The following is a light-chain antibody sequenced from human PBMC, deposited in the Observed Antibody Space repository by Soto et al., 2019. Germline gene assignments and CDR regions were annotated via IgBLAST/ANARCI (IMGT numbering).Light chain of an antibody. CDR3: QHYDGSPRT. CDR1: QGVTSNH. J-gene: IGKJ2*01. CDR2: GVF. Sequence: ENVLTQSPGTVSLSPGERATLSCRASQGVTSNHLAWYQQKPGQAPRLLIYGVFNRATGIPDRFSGSGSGTDFTLTITRLEPEDSAVYFCQHYDGSPRTFCQETKLEIK. V-gene: IGKV3-20*01.